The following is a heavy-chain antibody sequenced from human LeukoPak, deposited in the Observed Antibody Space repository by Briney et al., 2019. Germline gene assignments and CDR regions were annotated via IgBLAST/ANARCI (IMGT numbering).Heavy chain of an antibody. CDR1: GFTFDDYG. Sequence: GGSLRLSCAASGFTFDDYGMSRVRQAPGKGLEWVSGINWNGVTTRYADSVKGRFTISRDNAKNSLYLQMNSLRAEDTAFYYCARERGGDYSNYYYYYSMDVWGKGTTVTVSS. CDR2: INWNGVTT. CDR3: ARERGGDYSNYYYYYSMDV. D-gene: IGHD4-11*01. J-gene: IGHJ6*03. V-gene: IGHV3-20*04.